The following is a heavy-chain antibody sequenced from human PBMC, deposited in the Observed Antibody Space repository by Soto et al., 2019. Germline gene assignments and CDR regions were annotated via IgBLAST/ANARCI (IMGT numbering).Heavy chain of an antibody. CDR1: GHTFTGYY. J-gene: IGHJ6*03. D-gene: IGHD2-2*01. Sequence: QVQLVQSGAEVKKPGASVKVSCKASGHTFTGYYMHWVRQAPGQGLEWMGWINPNSGGTNYAQKFQGWVTMTRDTSISTAYMELSRLRSDDTAVYYCARWGLGYCSSTSCYGSGYYYMDVWGKGTTVTVSS. CDR3: ARWGLGYCSSTSCYGSGYYYMDV. CDR2: INPNSGGT. V-gene: IGHV1-2*04.